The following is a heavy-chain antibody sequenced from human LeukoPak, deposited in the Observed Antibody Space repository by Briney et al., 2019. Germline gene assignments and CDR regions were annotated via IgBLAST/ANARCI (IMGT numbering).Heavy chain of an antibody. J-gene: IGHJ6*03. CDR1: GYSISNGYY. CDR2: FYHSGST. D-gene: IGHD2-8*02. V-gene: IGHV4-38-2*02. CDR3: ARFAGGASGYFYYMDV. Sequence: SETLSLTCTVSGYSISNGYYWGWIRQSPGKGLEWIGSFYHSGSTYYNPSLKSRVTISVDASKNQFSLKLNSVTAADTAVHYCARFAGGASGYFYYMDVWGKGITVTVSS.